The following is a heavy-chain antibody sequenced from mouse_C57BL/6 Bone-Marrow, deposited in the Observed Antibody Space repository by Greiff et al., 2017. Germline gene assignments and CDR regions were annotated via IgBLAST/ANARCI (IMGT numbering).Heavy chain of an antibody. J-gene: IGHJ3*01. V-gene: IGHV5-17*01. CDR1: GFTFSDYG. Sequence: EVMLVESGGGLVKPGGSLKLSCAASGFTFSDYGMHWVRQAPEKGLEWVAYISSGSSTIYYADTVKGRFTISRDNAKKTLFLQMTSLRSEDTAMYYCARGRRGFAYWGQGTLVTVSA. CDR3: ARGRRGFAY. CDR2: ISSGSSTI.